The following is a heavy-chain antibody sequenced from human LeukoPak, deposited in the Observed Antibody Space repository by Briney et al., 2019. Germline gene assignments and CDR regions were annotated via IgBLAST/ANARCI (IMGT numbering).Heavy chain of an antibody. CDR3: ARLTVLLLWFGESLHYFDY. CDR1: GGSFSGYY. CDR2: INHSGST. D-gene: IGHD3-10*01. Sequence: SETLSLTCAVYGGSFSGYYWSWIRQPPGKGLEWIGEINHSGSTNYNPSLKSRVTISVDTSKNQFSLKLSSVTAADTAVYYCARLTVLLLWFGESLHYFDYWGQGTLVTVSS. V-gene: IGHV4-34*01. J-gene: IGHJ4*02.